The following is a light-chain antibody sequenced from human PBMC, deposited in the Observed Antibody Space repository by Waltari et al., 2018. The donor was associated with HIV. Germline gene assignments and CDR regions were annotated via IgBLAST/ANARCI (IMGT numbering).Light chain of an antibody. J-gene: IGKJ1*01. CDR3: QQLNSYPVT. Sequence: DIQLTQSPSFLSASIGDRVTITCRASQDSSSYLAWYQQKPGKAPKVLIYAVSTLQSGGPSRFSGSGSGTEFTLTITSLQAEDFATYYCQQLNSYPVTFGQGTKVEIK. V-gene: IGKV1-9*01. CDR2: AVS. CDR1: QDSSSY.